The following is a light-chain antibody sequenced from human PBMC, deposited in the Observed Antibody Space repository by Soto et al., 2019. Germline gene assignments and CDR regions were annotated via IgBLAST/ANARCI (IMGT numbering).Light chain of an antibody. V-gene: IGKV3-11*01. CDR2: DAS. CDR1: QSVSSY. Sequence: EIVLTQSPATLSLSPGERATLSCRASQSVSSYLVWYQQKPGQAPRLLIYDASNRATGIPTRFSGSGSGTDFTLTISSLEPEDFAVYYCQQYGSSPPITFGQGTRLEIK. CDR3: QQYGSSPPIT. J-gene: IGKJ5*01.